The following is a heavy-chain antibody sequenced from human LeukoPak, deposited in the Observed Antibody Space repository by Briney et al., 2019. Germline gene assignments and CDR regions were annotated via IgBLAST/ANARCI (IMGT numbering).Heavy chain of an antibody. CDR1: GFTFSSYA. D-gene: IGHD3-9*01. V-gene: IGHV3-23*01. Sequence: PGGSLRLSCAASGFTFSSYAMSWVRQAPGKGLEWVSAISGSGGSTYYADSVKGRFTISRDNSKNTLYLQMNSLRAEDTAVYYCAKDPLLRYFDWLPSFDYWGQGTLVTVSS. CDR2: ISGSGGST. J-gene: IGHJ4*02. CDR3: AKDPLLRYFDWLPSFDY.